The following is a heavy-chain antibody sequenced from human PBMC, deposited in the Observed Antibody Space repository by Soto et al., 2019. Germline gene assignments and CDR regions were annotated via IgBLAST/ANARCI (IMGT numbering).Heavy chain of an antibody. CDR3: ARFPRGYSYGHFDY. J-gene: IGHJ4*02. D-gene: IGHD5-18*01. CDR2: IYYSGST. V-gene: IGHV4-59*01. Sequence: SETLSLTCTVSGGSISSYYWTWIRQPPGKGLEWIGYIYYSGSTNYNPSLKSRVTISVDTSKNQFSLKLSSVTAADTAVYYCARFPRGYSYGHFDYWGQGTLVTVSS. CDR1: GGSISSYY.